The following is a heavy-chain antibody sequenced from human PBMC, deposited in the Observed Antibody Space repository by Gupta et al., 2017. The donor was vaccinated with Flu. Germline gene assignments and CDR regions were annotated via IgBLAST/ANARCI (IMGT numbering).Heavy chain of an antibody. D-gene: IGHD2-15*01. J-gene: IGHJ6*02. CDR3: TSQYCNEGSCYHDYYYAMDV. CDR1: GFSFNNAW. V-gene: IGHV3-15*01. CDR2: SKSKSEGGTT. Sequence: EVQLVESGGDLVKPGGSLRLSCAASGFSFNNAWLFWVRQAPGKGLEWVGSSKSKSEGGTTEYAGAVKGRVTNARDDSKSTLYMQMNSMKTEDRGGEEWTSQYCNEGSCYHDYYYAMDVWGQGNTVTVS.